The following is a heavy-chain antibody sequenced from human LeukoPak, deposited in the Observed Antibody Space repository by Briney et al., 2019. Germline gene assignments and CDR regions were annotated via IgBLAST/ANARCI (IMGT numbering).Heavy chain of an antibody. D-gene: IGHD3-10*01. Sequence: GGSLRLSCAASGFTFSSYAMHWVRQTPGKGLEWVAVISYDGSNKYYADSVKGRFTISRDNSKNTLYLQMNSLRAEDTAVYYCAKDVLLWFGSPGNYFDYWGQGTLVTVSS. CDR3: AKDVLLWFGSPGNYFDY. J-gene: IGHJ4*02. CDR1: GFTFSSYA. CDR2: ISYDGSNK. V-gene: IGHV3-30-3*01.